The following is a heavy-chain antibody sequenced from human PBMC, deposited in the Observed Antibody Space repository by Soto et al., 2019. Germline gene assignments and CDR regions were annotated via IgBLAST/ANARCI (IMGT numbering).Heavy chain of an antibody. CDR3: ARHSFTMIVGYDPSKAFDI. D-gene: IGHD3-22*01. V-gene: IGHV4-39*01. CDR1: GVSISSSSYY. CDR2: IYYSGST. Sequence: PSETLSLTCTVSGVSISSSSYYWGWIRQPPGKGLEWIGSIYYSGSTYYNPSLKSRVTISVDTSKNQFSLKLSSVTAADTAVYYCARHSFTMIVGYDPSKAFDIWGQGTMVTVSS. J-gene: IGHJ3*02.